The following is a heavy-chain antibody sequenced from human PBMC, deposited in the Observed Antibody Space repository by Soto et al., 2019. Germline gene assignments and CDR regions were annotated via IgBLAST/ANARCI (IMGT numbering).Heavy chain of an antibody. V-gene: IGHV1-69*13. Sequence: QVQLVQSGAEVKKPGASVKVSCKASGGTFSSYAISWVRQAPGQGLEWMGGIIPIFGTANYAQKFQGRGAITADESTSTAYMELSSLRSEDTAVYYCARERGGSGTASWFDPWGQGTLVTVSS. D-gene: IGHD3-10*01. CDR1: GGTFSSYA. J-gene: IGHJ5*02. CDR2: IIPIFGTA. CDR3: ARERGGSGTASWFDP.